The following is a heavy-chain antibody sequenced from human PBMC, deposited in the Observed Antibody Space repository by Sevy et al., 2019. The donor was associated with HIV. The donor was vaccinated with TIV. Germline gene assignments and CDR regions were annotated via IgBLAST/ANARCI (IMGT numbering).Heavy chain of an antibody. CDR3: AREPEDTAMVPTGGYYGMDV. D-gene: IGHD5-18*01. CDR1: GFTFSSYS. V-gene: IGHV3-48*02. Sequence: GGSLRLSCAASGFTFSSYSMNWVRQAPGKGLEWVSYISSSSSTIYYADSVKGRFTISRDNAKNSLYLQMNGLRDEDTAVYYCAREPEDTAMVPTGGYYGMDVWGQGTTVTVSS. J-gene: IGHJ6*02. CDR2: ISSSSSTI.